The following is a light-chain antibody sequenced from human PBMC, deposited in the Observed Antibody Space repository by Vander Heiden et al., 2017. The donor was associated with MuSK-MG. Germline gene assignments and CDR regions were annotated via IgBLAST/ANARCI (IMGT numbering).Light chain of an antibody. Sequence: DIQMTQSPSSLSASVGDRVTISCQASHDIGNYLNWYQQKPGKAPKLLIYDVSNLEKGVPSRFSGSGSGTDFTFTISSLQPEDIATYYGQQYDNLPYAVTFGPGTKVNIK. CDR3: QQYDNLPYAVT. CDR2: DVS. CDR1: HDIGNY. J-gene: IGKJ3*01. V-gene: IGKV1-33*01.